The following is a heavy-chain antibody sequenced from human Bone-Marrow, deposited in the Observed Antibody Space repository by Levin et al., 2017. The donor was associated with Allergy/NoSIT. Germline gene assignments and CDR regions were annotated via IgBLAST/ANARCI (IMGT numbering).Heavy chain of an antibody. D-gene: IGHD3-10*01. CDR3: ARDVTMGGEA. CDR2: IKEDGSAK. Sequence: GGSLRLSCVVSGFSFSSSWMSWVRQAPGKGLEWVANIKEDGSAKYYVDSVKGRFTVSRDNAENSLYLEMDDLRAEDTALYYCARDVTMGGEAWGQGTLVTVSS. CDR1: GFSFSSSW. J-gene: IGHJ5*02. V-gene: IGHV3-7*03.